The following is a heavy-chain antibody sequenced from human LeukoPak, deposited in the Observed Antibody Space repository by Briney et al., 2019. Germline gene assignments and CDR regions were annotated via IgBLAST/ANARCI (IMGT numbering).Heavy chain of an antibody. CDR1: GFTFSNYG. Sequence: PGGSLRLSCAASGFTFSNYGMHWVRQAPGKGLEWVAFISTDESDKYYIDSVKGRCTISRDNSKNTVHLQMNSLRAEDTAAYYCAKDADVCRHSSGSFDYWGQGSLVIVSS. CDR3: AKDADVCRHSSGSFDY. D-gene: IGHD3-22*01. V-gene: IGHV3-30*02. CDR2: ISTDESDK. J-gene: IGHJ4*02.